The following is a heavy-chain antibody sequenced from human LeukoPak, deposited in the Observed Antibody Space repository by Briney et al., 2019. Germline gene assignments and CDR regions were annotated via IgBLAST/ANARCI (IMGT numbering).Heavy chain of an antibody. CDR2: MYYSGSSGST. V-gene: IGHV4-59*11. CDR1: GASISSHY. D-gene: IGHD5-18*01. CDR3: ARVPGAIHYYFDY. Sequence: PSETLSLTCTVSGASISSHYWSWIRQPPGKGLEWIGYMYYSGSSGSTNYNPSLKSRVTISGDTSKNQFSLKLSSVTAADTAVYYCARVPGAIHYYFDYWGQGTLVTVSS. J-gene: IGHJ4*02.